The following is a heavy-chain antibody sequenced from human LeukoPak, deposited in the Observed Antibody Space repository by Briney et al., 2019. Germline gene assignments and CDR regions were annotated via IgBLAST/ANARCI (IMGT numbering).Heavy chain of an antibody. CDR3: ARAGRNFGVVIIPYYFDY. J-gene: IGHJ4*02. Sequence: PGGSLRLSCAASGFTFSSYAMHWVRQAPGKGLEWVAVISYDGSNKYYADSVKGRFTISRDNSKNTLYLQMNSLRAEDTAVYYCARAGRNFGVVIIPYYFDYWGQGTLVTVSS. CDR2: ISYDGSNK. V-gene: IGHV3-30-3*01. CDR1: GFTFSSYA. D-gene: IGHD3-3*01.